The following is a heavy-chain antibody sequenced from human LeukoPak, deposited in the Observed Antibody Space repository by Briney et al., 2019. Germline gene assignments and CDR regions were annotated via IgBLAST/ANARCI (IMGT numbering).Heavy chain of an antibody. D-gene: IGHD2-15*01. V-gene: IGHV3-23*01. CDR2: ISGAGYST. CDR1: GFTFSVHA. Sequence: PGGSLRLSCAASGFTFSVHAMSWVRQAPGKGLEWVSSISGAGYSTYYADSVKGRFTISRANSRNTVSLQMDSLRAEDTAVYYCAKEAQLVVTNYFDFWGQGTLVTVSS. J-gene: IGHJ4*02. CDR3: AKEAQLVVTNYFDF.